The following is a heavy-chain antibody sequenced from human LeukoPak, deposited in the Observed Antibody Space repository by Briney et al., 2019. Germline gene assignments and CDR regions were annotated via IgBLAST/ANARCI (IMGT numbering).Heavy chain of an antibody. CDR1: GGSFSGYY. CDR2: INHSGST. J-gene: IGHJ3*02. Sequence: SETLSLTCAVYGGSFSGYYWSWIRQPPGKGLEWIGEINHSGSTNYNPSLKSRVTISVDTSKNQFSLKLSSVTAADTAVYYCARTLLDAFDIWGQGTMVTVSS. D-gene: IGHD1-14*01. V-gene: IGHV4-34*01. CDR3: ARTLLDAFDI.